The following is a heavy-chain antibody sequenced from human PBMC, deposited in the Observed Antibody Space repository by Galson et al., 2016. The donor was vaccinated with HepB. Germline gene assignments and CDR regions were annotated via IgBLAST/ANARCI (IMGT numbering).Heavy chain of an antibody. V-gene: IGHV3-23*01. CDR3: AEEDDAIGYNPFDY. D-gene: IGHD3-22*01. CDR1: GFMFRSYG. Sequence: SLRLSCAASGFMFRSYGMTWVRQAPGKGLEWVSAISGSGDSSHYADSVKGRFTISRDNSKNALYLEMNGLRVEDTAVYYCAEEDDAIGYNPFDYWGQGTLVTVSS. CDR2: ISGSGDSS. J-gene: IGHJ4*02.